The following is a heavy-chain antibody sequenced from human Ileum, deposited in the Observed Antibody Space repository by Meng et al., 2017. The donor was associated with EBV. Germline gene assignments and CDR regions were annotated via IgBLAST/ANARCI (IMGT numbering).Heavy chain of an antibody. D-gene: IGHD2-21*01. CDR1: GYTFSNYA. Sequence: QVQLLRSGAEVKKPGSSVTPSCKASGYTFSNYAIHWVRQAPGQRPEWMGWINADNGNTKYSQKFQGRVTITRNTPASTVYMDVRSLRSEDTAVYFCARVERGVKFDKWGQGTLVTVSS. CDR3: ARVERGVKFDK. J-gene: IGHJ4*01. CDR2: INADNGNT. V-gene: IGHV1-3*01.